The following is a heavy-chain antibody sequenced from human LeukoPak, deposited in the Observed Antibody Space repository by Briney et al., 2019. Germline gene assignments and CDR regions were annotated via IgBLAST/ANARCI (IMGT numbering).Heavy chain of an antibody. CDR1: GFTFSTSW. D-gene: IGHD1-26*01. V-gene: IGHV3-7*01. J-gene: IGHJ4*02. CDR3: ARDEVGGSYAY. CDR2: IKQDGSEK. Sequence: GGSLRLSCAASGFTFSTSWMSWVRQAPGKGLGWVANIKQDGSEKYYVDSVKGRFTISRDNAKNSLYLEMNSLRAEDTAVYYCARDEVGGSYAYWGQGTLVTVSS.